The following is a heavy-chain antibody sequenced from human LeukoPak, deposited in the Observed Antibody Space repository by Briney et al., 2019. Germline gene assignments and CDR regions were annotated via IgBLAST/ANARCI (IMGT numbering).Heavy chain of an antibody. CDR1: GYTFTSYA. CDR3: AREVAQAYQLPSGVFGGENWFDP. CDR2: INAGNGNT. J-gene: IGHJ5*02. Sequence: ASVKVPFKASGYTFTSYAMHWVRQAPGQRLEWMGWINAGNGNTKYSQKFQGRVTITRDTSASTAYMELSSLRSEDTAVYYCAREVAQAYQLPSGVFGGENWFDPWGQGTLVTVSS. D-gene: IGHD2-2*01. V-gene: IGHV1-3*01.